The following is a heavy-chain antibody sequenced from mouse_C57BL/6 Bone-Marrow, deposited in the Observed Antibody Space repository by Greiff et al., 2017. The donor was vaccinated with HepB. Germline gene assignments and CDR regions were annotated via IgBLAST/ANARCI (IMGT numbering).Heavy chain of an antibody. CDR2: IDPSDSET. J-gene: IGHJ1*03. D-gene: IGHD1-1*01. CDR1: GYTFTSYW. CDR3: ASSPLYYGSSDWYFDV. V-gene: IGHV1-52*01. Sequence: VQLQQPGAELVRPGSSVKLSCKASGYTFTSYWMHWVKQRPIQGLEWIGNIDPSDSETHYNQKFKDKATLTVDKSSSTAYMQLSSLTSEDSAVYYCASSPLYYGSSDWYFDVWGTGTTVTVSS.